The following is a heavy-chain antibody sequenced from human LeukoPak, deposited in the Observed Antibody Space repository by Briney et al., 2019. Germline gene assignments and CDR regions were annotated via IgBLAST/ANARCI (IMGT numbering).Heavy chain of an antibody. J-gene: IGHJ4*02. Sequence: GGSLRLSCAASGFXFSTYWMHWVRQAPGKGLVWVSHINSDGSSTSYADSVKGRVTISRDNAKNTLYLQMNSLRAEDTAVYYCARVSRSGPLIDYWGQGTLVTVSS. CDR3: ARVSRSGPLIDY. D-gene: IGHD6-25*01. CDR1: GFXFSTYW. V-gene: IGHV3-74*01. CDR2: INSDGSST.